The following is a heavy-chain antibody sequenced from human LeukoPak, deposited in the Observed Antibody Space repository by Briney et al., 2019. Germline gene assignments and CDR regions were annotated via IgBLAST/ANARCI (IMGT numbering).Heavy chain of an antibody. CDR3: ARDRRVCSSTSCPRSAFDI. J-gene: IGHJ3*02. CDR2: IFYSGST. Sequence: PSETLSLTCTVSSGSISTSNYYWGWVRQPPGKALEWIGNIFYSGSTYYNPSLKSRVTISVDTSKNQFSLKLSSVTAADTAVYYCARDRRVCSSTSCPRSAFDIWGQGTMVTVSS. V-gene: IGHV4-39*07. CDR1: SGSISTSNYY. D-gene: IGHD2-2*01.